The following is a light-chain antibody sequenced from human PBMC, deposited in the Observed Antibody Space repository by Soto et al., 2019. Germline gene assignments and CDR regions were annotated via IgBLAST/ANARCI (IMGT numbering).Light chain of an antibody. CDR3: SSYAGTHVV. Sequence: QSVLTQPPSASGSPGQSVTISCTGTNSDVGAYNFVSWYQQHPGKAPKLMIYGVSQRPSGVPDRFSGSKSGNTASLTVSGLQADDEADYYCSSYAGTHVVFGTGTKLTVL. V-gene: IGLV2-8*01. J-gene: IGLJ1*01. CDR1: NSDVGAYNF. CDR2: GVS.